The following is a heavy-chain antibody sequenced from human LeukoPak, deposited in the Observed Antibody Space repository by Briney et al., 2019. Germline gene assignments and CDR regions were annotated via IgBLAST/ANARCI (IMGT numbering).Heavy chain of an antibody. V-gene: IGHV4-59*01. CDR2: IYYSGST. D-gene: IGHD6-13*01. Sequence: SETLSLTCTVSGGSISSYYWSWIRQPPGKGLEWIGYIYYSGSTNYNPSLKSRVAISVDTSKNQFSLKLSSVTAADTAMYYCARDGGIAAAGIAFDIWGQGTMVTVSS. CDR3: ARDGGIAAAGIAFDI. J-gene: IGHJ3*02. CDR1: GGSISSYY.